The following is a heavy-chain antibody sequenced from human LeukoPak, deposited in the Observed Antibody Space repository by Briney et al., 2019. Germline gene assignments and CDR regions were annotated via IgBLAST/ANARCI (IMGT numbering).Heavy chain of an antibody. CDR3: VRQLGDRLLFDY. V-gene: IGHV4-59*01. D-gene: IGHD2-21*01. Sequence: SETLSLTCTVSGGSFSSYFWSWIRQPPGKGLEWIGYIYYSGSTHYNSSLKSRVTISLDTSRNQFSLKLSSVTAADTAVYYCVRQLGDRLLFDYWGQGTLVTVSS. CDR2: IYYSGST. CDR1: GGSFSSYF. J-gene: IGHJ4*02.